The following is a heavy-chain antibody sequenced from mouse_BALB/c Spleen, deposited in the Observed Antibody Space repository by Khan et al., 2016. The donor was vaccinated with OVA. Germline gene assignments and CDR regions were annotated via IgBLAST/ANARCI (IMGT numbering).Heavy chain of an antibody. D-gene: IGHD2-10*01. J-gene: IGHJ4*01. Sequence: VQLQESGPGLVAPSQSLSITCTISGFSLTNYGVHWVRQPPGKGLEWLVVIWLDGSTTYNSALKSRLTISKDNSKSQVFLKMNSLQTDDTAMYFCAGQPYYHYNVMDYWGQGTSVTVSS. CDR2: IWLDGST. V-gene: IGHV2-6-1*01. CDR3: AGQPYYHYNVMDY. CDR1: GFSLTNYG.